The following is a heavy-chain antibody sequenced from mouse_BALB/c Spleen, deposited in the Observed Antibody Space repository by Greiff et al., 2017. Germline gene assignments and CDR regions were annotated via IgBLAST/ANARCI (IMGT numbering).Heavy chain of an antibody. CDR3: TRDYGGSYAMDY. Sequence: LQQPGSELVRPGASVKLSCKASGYTFTSYWMHWVKQRHGQGLEWIGNIYPGSGSTNYDEKFKSKGTLTVDTSSSTAYMHLSSLTSEDSAVYYCTRDYGGSYAMDYWGQGTSVTVSS. CDR2: IYPGSGST. D-gene: IGHD1-1*01. J-gene: IGHJ4*01. V-gene: IGHV1S22*01. CDR1: GYTFTSYW.